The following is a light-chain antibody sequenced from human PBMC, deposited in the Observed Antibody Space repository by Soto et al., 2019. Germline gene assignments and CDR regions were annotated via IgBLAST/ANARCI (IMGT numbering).Light chain of an antibody. Sequence: EIVLTQSPATLSLSPGERATLSCRASQSVSSYLAWYQQKPGQAPRLLIYDASNRATGIPARFSGSGSGTEFTLTISSLQSEDFAVYYCQKCKNSPIPFGQGTRPEIK. CDR3: QKCKNSPIP. CDR1: QSVSSY. V-gene: IGKV3-11*01. CDR2: DAS. J-gene: IGKJ5*01.